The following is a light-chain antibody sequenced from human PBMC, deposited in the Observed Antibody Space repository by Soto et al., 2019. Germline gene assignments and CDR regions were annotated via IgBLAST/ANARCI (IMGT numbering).Light chain of an antibody. CDR3: QSYDSSLSVV. J-gene: IGLJ2*01. CDR2: DNT. CDR1: GSTFGPGYD. Sequence: QPVLTQPPSVSGAPGQRVTISCTGSGSTFGPGYDVHWYQQLPGTAPKLLIYDNTNRPSGVPDRFSGSKSGTSASLAISGLQAEDEADYYCQSYDSSLSVVFGGGTQLTVL. V-gene: IGLV1-40*01.